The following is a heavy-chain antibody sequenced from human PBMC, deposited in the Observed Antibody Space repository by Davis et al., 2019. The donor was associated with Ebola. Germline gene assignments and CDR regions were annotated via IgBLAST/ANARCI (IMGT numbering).Heavy chain of an antibody. V-gene: IGHV3-23*01. CDR1: GFIFRNYV. CDR2: FGTGGDT. D-gene: IGHD6-19*01. CDR3: ARVSGWFSYYYFHNMDV. J-gene: IGHJ6*02. Sequence: GESLKISCETSGFIFRNYVMSWVRQAPGKGLEWVSTFGTGGDTYYADSVKGRFAISRDNSRGTLYLQMNSLRVEDTAVYYCARVSGWFSYYYFHNMDVWGQGTTVTVSS.